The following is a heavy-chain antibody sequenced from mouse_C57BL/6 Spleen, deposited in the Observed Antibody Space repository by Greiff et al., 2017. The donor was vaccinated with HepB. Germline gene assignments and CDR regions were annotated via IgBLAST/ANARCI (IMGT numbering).Heavy chain of an antibody. CDR1: GYTFTSYT. D-gene: IGHD1-1*01. V-gene: IGHV1-4*01. CDR2: INPSSGYT. Sequence: VQRVESGAELARPGASVKMSCKASGYTFTSYTMHWVKQRPGQGLEWIGYINPSSGYTKYNQKFKDKATLTADKSSSTAYMQLSSLTSEDSAVYYCAREGGYGSRVYAMDYWGQGTSVTVSS. CDR3: AREGGYGSRVYAMDY. J-gene: IGHJ4*01.